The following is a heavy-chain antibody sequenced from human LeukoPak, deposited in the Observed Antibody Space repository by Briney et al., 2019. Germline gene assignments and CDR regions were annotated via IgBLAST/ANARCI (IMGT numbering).Heavy chain of an antibody. Sequence: PGGSLRLSCAASGFTFSSDSMNWVRQAPGKGLEWVSYISSSSSTIYYADSVKGRFTISRDDAKNSLYLQMNSLRAEDTAVYYCARVGYYDSSNYYAYFQHWGQGTLVTVSS. D-gene: IGHD3-22*01. V-gene: IGHV3-48*01. J-gene: IGHJ1*01. CDR3: ARVGYYDSSNYYAYFQH. CDR2: ISSSSSTI. CDR1: GFTFSSDS.